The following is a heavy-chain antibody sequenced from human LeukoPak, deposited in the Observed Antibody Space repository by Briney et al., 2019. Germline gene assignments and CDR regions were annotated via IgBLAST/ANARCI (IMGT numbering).Heavy chain of an antibody. Sequence: GGSLRLSCAASGFTFSSYWMHWVRQAPGKGLVWVSRINSDGSSTSYADSVKGRFTISRDNAKNTLYLQMNSLRAEDTAVYYCARDREVGAKSRTSYYYYGMDVWGQGTTVTVSS. J-gene: IGHJ6*02. D-gene: IGHD1-26*01. CDR2: INSDGSST. CDR1: GFTFSSYW. V-gene: IGHV3-74*01. CDR3: ARDREVGAKSRTSYYYYGMDV.